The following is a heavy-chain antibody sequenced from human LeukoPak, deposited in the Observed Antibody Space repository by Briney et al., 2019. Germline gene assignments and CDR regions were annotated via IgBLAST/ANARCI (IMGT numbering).Heavy chain of an antibody. Sequence: KPSETLSLTSPVSGGSISNYYWSWIRQPPGKGLEWIGYIYYSGSTNYNPSLKSRVTMSVDTSKNQFSLKLSSVTAADTAVYYCAREKWGSSSNWGQGALVTVSS. V-gene: IGHV4-59*01. CDR1: GGSISNYY. D-gene: IGHD6-6*01. CDR3: AREKWGSSSN. J-gene: IGHJ4*02. CDR2: IYYSGST.